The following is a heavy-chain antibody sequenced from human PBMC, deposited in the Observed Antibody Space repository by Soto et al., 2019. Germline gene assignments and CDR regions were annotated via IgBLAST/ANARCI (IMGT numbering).Heavy chain of an antibody. CDR3: ARGELTYYDFWSGYSSWFDP. D-gene: IGHD3-3*01. CDR1: GGSISSYY. J-gene: IGHJ5*02. CDR2: IYYSGST. V-gene: IGHV4-59*01. Sequence: QVQLQESGPGLVKPSETLSLTCTVSGGSISSYYWSWIRQPPGKGLEWIGYIYYSGSTNSNPSLKSRVTISVDTSKNQFSLKLSSVTAADTAVYYCARGELTYYDFWSGYSSWFDPWGQGTLVTVSS.